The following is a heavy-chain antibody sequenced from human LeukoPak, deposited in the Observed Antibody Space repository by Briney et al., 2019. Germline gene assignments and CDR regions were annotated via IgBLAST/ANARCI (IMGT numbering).Heavy chain of an antibody. J-gene: IGHJ6*03. CDR2: ISSSGDYI. D-gene: IGHD3-10*01. CDR1: GFTFSTYS. Sequence: PGGSLRLSCAASGFTFSTYSMNWVRQAPGKGLEWVSSISSSGDYIYYAESLKGRFTISRDNAKNSLSLQMNSLRAEDTAVYYCARSGIKMVRGVIIKSPYHMDVWGKGTTVTVSS. CDR3: ARSGIKMVRGVIIKSPYHMDV. V-gene: IGHV3-21*01.